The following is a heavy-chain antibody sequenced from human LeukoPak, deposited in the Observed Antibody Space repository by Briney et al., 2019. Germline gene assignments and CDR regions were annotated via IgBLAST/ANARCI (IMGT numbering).Heavy chain of an antibody. CDR3: ETATHLPTIRFGELLTPDYYYYGMDV. D-gene: IGHD3-10*01. J-gene: IGHJ6*02. V-gene: IGHV1-18*01. Sequence: GASVKVSCKASGCTFTSYGISWVRRAPGQGLEWMGWISAYNGNTNYAQKLQGRVTMTTDTSTSTAYMELRSLRSDDTAVYYCETATHLPTIRFGELLTPDYYYYGMDVWGQGTTVTVSS. CDR1: GCTFTSYG. CDR2: ISAYNGNT.